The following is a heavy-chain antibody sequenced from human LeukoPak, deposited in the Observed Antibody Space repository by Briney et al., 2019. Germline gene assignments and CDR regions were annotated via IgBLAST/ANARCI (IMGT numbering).Heavy chain of an antibody. J-gene: IGHJ1*01. CDR3: ARGETYYDFWSGYLPNFAEYFQH. Sequence: GASVKVSCKASGFTLTSFYMHWVRQAPGQGLEWMGVINPSVGSTSYAQKFQGRVTMTRDTSTSTVYMELSSLRSEDTAVYYCARGETYYDFWSGYLPNFAEYFQHWGQGTLVTVSS. CDR1: GFTLTSFY. V-gene: IGHV1-46*01. D-gene: IGHD3-3*01. CDR2: INPSVGST.